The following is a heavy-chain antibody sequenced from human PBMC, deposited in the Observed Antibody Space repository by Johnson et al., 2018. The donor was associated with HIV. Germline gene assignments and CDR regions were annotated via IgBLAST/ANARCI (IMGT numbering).Heavy chain of an antibody. CDR1: GLSFSNFG. V-gene: IGHV3-30*03. D-gene: IGHD1-26*01. CDR3: ARDSGQGWELLTDAFDI. Sequence: QVQLVESGGGVVQPGKSLTLSCVGSGLSFSNFGIHWVRQAPGKGLEWVALVSYDGSVKYYADSVKGRFIISRDNSKNTLYLQMNSLRPEDTAVYYCARDSGQGWELLTDAFDIWGQGTMVTVSS. CDR2: VSYDGSVK. J-gene: IGHJ3*02.